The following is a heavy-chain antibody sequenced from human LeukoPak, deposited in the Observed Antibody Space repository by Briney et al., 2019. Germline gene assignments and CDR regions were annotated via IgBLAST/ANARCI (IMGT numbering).Heavy chain of an antibody. CDR1: GYTFTGYY. CDR2: INPNSGGT. V-gene: IGHV1-2*02. CDR3: ARSLNFASPMTFDY. D-gene: IGHD3-16*01. Sequence: ASVKVSCKASGYTFTGYYMHWVRQAPGQGLEWMGWINPNSGGTNYAQKFQGRVTMTRDTSISTAYMELSSLRSEDTAMYYCARSLNFASPMTFDYWGQGTLVTVS. J-gene: IGHJ4*02.